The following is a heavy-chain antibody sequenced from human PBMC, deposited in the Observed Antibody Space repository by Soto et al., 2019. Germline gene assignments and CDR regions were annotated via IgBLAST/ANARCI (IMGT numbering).Heavy chain of an antibody. V-gene: IGHV3-48*03. CDR2: IISRGSTI. D-gene: IGHD6-13*01. J-gene: IGHJ6*02. CDR1: GFXFSSYE. Sequence: LRLSFADSGFXFSSYEMNWVRQSPGKGPEWVSYIISRGSTIYYADSVKGRFTISRDNANKSLYLQMNSLGADYTAVYYCARGLRSSGYAMDVWGQGTTVTVSS. CDR3: ARGLRSSGYAMDV.